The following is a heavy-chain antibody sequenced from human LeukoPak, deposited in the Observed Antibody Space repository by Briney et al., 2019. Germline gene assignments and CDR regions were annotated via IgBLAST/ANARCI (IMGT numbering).Heavy chain of an antibody. D-gene: IGHD3-22*01. CDR3: ARGASDSSGYYRNFDY. CDR2: SYYSGST. J-gene: IGHJ4*02. V-gene: IGHV4-59*08. Sequence: SETLSLTCTVSGGSISYYYWSWIRQPPGKGLEWIGYSYYSGSTKYNPSLKSRVTISVDTSKNQFSLKLSSVTAADTAVYYCARGASDSSGYYRNFDYWGQGTLVTVSS. CDR1: GGSISYYY.